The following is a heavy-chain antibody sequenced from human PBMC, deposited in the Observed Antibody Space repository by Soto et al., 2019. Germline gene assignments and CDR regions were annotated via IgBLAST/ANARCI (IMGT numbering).Heavy chain of an antibody. CDR1: GFTFYDYA. J-gene: IGHJ4*02. V-gene: IGHV3-9*01. CDR3: AKDLSLSTPFYYDSSGLDY. Sequence: PVGSLRLSCAASGFTFYDYAMHWVRQAPGKGLEWVSGISWNSGTIGYADSVKGRFTISRDNAKDSLYLQMNSLRAEDTALYYCAKDLSLSTPFYYDSSGLDYWGQGTLVTVSS. D-gene: IGHD3-22*01. CDR2: ISWNSGTI.